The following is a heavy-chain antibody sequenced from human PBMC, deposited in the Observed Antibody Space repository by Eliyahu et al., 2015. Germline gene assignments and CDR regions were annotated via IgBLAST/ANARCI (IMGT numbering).Heavy chain of an antibody. CDR3: ARDLAGEWVVVDRGFDY. Sequence: EVQLVESGGGLVKPGGSLRLSCAASGFTFXXXSMNWVRQAPGKGLEWVSSISSSSIYIHYVDAVKGRFTISRDNAKNSVYLQMNSLRAEDTAVYYCARDLAGEWVVVDRGFDYWGQGTLVTVSS. D-gene: IGHD2-15*01. V-gene: IGHV3-21*01. CDR1: GFTFXXXS. J-gene: IGHJ4*02. CDR2: ISSSSIYI.